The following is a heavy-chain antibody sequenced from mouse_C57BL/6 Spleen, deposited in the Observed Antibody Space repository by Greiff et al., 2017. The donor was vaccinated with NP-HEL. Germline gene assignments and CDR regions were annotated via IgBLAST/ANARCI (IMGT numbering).Heavy chain of an antibody. CDR3: ARQSSGYVDYFDY. D-gene: IGHD3-2*02. J-gene: IGHJ2*01. CDR2: ISSGGSYT. V-gene: IGHV5-6*01. CDR1: GFTFSSYG. Sequence: EVQRVESGGDLVKPGGSLKLSCAASGFTFSSYGMSWVRQTPDKRLEWVATISSGGSYTYYPDSVKGRFTISRDNAKNTLYLQMSSLKSEDTAMYYCARQSSGYVDYFDYWGQGTTLTVSS.